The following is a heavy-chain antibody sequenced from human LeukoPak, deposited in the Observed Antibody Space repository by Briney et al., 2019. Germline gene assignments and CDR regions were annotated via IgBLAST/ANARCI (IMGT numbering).Heavy chain of an antibody. CDR3: ARSASGFGDLYFDY. CDR2: IYYSGST. D-gene: IGHD3-10*01. Sequence: SETLSLTCTVSGASISSHYWSWIRQPPGKGLEWIGYIYYSGSTNYNPSLKSRVTISVDTSKNQFSLKLSSVTAADTAVYYCARSASGFGDLYFDYWGQGTLVTVSS. J-gene: IGHJ4*02. CDR1: GASISSHY. V-gene: IGHV4-59*11.